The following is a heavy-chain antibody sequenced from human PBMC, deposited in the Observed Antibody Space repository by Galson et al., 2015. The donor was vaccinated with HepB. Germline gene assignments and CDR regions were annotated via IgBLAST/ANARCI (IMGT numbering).Heavy chain of an antibody. V-gene: IGHV3-30*04. D-gene: IGHD2-15*01. CDR3: ARDCSGGSCSGY. J-gene: IGHJ4*02. Sequence: SLRLSCAASGFIFSRYYMYRVRQAPGKGLERVAVVSSDGSYTYYADSVRGRFSVSRDNSKNTVYLQLNSLRSEDTAVYHCARDCSGGSCSGYWGQGTLVTVSS. CDR2: VSSDGSYT. CDR1: GFIFSRYY.